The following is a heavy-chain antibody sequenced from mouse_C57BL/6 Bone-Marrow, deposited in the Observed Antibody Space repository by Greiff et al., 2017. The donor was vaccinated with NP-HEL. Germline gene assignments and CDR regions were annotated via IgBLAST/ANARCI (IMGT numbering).Heavy chain of an antibody. Sequence: QVQLQQPGAELVMPGASVKLSCKASGYTFTSYWMHWVKQRPGQGLEWIGEIDPSDSYTNYNQKFKGKSTLTVDKSSSTAYMQLSSLTSEDSAVYYCARPLSYSNYWYFDVWGTGTTVTVSS. V-gene: IGHV1-69*01. CDR2: IDPSDSYT. J-gene: IGHJ1*03. CDR1: GYTFTSYW. D-gene: IGHD2-5*01. CDR3: ARPLSYSNYWYFDV.